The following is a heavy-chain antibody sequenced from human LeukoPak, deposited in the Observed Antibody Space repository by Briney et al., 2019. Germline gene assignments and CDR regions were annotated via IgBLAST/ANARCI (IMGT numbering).Heavy chain of an antibody. J-gene: IGHJ6*03. CDR3: ARVPEQWLATYYYYYYYMDV. V-gene: IGHV3-7*04. D-gene: IGHD6-19*01. CDR1: GFTFSSYW. CDR2: IKQDGSEK. Sequence: GGSLRLSCAASGFTFSSYWMSWVRQAPGKGLEWVANIKQDGSEKYFVDPVKGRFTISRDNAKNSLYLQMNSLRAEDTAVYYCARVPEQWLATYYYYYYYMDVWGKGTTVTVSS.